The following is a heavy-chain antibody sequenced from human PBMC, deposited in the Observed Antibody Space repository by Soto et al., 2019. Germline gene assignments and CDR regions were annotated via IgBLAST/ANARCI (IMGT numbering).Heavy chain of an antibody. J-gene: IGHJ4*02. V-gene: IGHV3-23*01. D-gene: IGHD3-3*01. Sequence: EVQLLESGGGLVQPGGSLRLSCAASGFTFSSYDMSWVRQAPGKGLEWVSAISGSGGSTYYADSVKGRFTISRDNSKNTLYLQMSSLRAEDPDVHYCDTYYDFWSCYPFDYWGQGTLVTVSS. CDR3: DTYYDFWSCYPFDY. CDR1: GFTFSSYD. CDR2: ISGSGGST.